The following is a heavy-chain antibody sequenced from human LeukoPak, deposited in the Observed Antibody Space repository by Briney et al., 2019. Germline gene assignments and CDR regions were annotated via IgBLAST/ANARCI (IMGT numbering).Heavy chain of an antibody. CDR1: GDSVSSNSAA. Sequence: SQTLSLTCAISGDSVSSNSAAWNWIRQSPSRGLEWLGRTYYRSKWYNDYAVSVKSRITINPDTSKNQFSLQLNSVTPEDTAVYYCARGTTPWELQENYYFDYRGQGTLVTVSS. J-gene: IGHJ4*02. CDR3: ARGTTPWELQENYYFDY. CDR2: TYYRSKWYN. V-gene: IGHV6-1*01. D-gene: IGHD1-26*01.